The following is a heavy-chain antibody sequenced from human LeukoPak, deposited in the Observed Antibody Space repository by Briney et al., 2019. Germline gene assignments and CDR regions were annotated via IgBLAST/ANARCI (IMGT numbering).Heavy chain of an antibody. D-gene: IGHD1-14*01. V-gene: IGHV3-48*03. CDR2: ISSSGSTI. Sequence: PGGSLRLSCAAPGFTFSNYEMNWVRQAPGKGLEWVSYISSSGSTIYYADSVKGRFTISRDNAKNSLYLQMNSLRAEDTAVYYCASEPGGTDYWGQGTLVTVSS. CDR1: GFTFSNYE. J-gene: IGHJ4*02. CDR3: ASEPGGTDY.